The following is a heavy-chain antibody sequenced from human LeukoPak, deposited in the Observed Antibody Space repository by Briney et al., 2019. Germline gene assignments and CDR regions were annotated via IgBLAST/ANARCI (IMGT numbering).Heavy chain of an antibody. V-gene: IGHV3-23*01. CDR3: AKEAAVSYYDYVWGSYRPYNWFDP. J-gene: IGHJ5*02. CDR2: FSGSGGNT. Sequence: PGGSLRLSCAAYGFTFSNYAMNWVRQAPGKGLEWVSGFSGSGGNTYYADSVKGRFTISRDNSKNMLYLQMNSLRAEDTAVYYCAKEAAVSYYDYVWGSYRPYNWFDPWGQGTLVTVSS. CDR1: GFTFSNYA. D-gene: IGHD3-16*02.